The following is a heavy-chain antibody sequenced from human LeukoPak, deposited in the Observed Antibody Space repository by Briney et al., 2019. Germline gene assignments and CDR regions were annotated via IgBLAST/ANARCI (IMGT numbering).Heavy chain of an antibody. CDR2: ISTSGNT. D-gene: IGHD2-21*01. CDR3: AGQVRYFDY. J-gene: IGHJ4*02. Sequence: SQTLSLTCTVSGGSVSSGSYYWSWIRQPAGKELEWIGRISTSGNTNYNPSLKSRVTISRDMSKNQFSLRLSSVTAADTAVHYCAGQVRYFDYWGQGTLVTVSS. V-gene: IGHV4-61*02. CDR1: GGSVSSGSYY.